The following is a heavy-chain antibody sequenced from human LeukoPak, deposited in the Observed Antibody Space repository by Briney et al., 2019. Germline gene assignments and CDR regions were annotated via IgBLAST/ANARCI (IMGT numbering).Heavy chain of an antibody. CDR2: IYYSGST. D-gene: IGHD7-27*01. CDR1: GGSISSSSYY. Sequence: SETLSLTCTVSGGSISSSSYYWGWIRQPPGKGLEWIGSIYYSGSTNYNPSLKSRVTISVDTSKNQFSLKLSSVTAADTAVYYCANQLTGEGPGAFDIWGQGTMVTVSS. J-gene: IGHJ3*02. CDR3: ANQLTGEGPGAFDI. V-gene: IGHV4-39*07.